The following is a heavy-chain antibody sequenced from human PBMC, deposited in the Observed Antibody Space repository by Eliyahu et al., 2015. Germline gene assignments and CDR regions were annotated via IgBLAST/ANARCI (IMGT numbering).Heavy chain of an antibody. CDR2: INPTSGDT. Sequence: QVQVVQSGAEVKKPGASVMVSCKTSGYPFTDYYIHWVRQAPGQGLEWMGWINPTSGDTKYEQKFQGRVTMTRDTSISTAYMQLSSLRSDDTAVYYCARDGLWSNNWFDSWGQGTLVTVSS. CDR1: GYPFTDYY. D-gene: IGHD3-3*01. J-gene: IGHJ5*01. CDR3: ARDGLWSNNWFDS. V-gene: IGHV1-2*02.